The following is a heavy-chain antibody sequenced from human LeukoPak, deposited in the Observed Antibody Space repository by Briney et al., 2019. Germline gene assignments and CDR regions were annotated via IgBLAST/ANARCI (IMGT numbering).Heavy chain of an antibody. CDR2: IYYSGST. V-gene: IGHV4-59*01. CDR1: GGSISSYY. J-gene: IGHJ6*02. Sequence: SETLSLTCTVSGGSISSYYWSWIRQPPGKGLEWIGYIYYSGSTNYNPSLKSRVTISVDTSKNQFSLKLSSVTAADTAVYYCARSKTPPYYYGMDVWGQGTTVTVSS. CDR3: ARSKTPPYYYGMDV.